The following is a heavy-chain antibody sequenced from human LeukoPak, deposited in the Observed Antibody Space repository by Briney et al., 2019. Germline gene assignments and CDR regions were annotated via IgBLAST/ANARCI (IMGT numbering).Heavy chain of an antibody. D-gene: IGHD1-26*01. Sequence: SQTLSLTCAISGDSVSRNSAAWNWVRQSASRGLEWLGRTYYKSKWYDDYAVSVKSRITITPDTSTNRFSLRLTSVTPEDTAVYYCARGYPGGRYDYWGQGTLVTVSS. CDR3: ARGYPGGRYDY. CDR1: GDSVSRNSAA. J-gene: IGHJ4*02. CDR2: TYYKSKWYD. V-gene: IGHV6-1*01.